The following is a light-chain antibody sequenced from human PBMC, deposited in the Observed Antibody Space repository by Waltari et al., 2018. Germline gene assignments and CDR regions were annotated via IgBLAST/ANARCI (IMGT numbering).Light chain of an antibody. CDR2: EVT. V-gene: IGLV2-18*02. CDR1: SSDVGYYNR. CDR3: SSYTTSNTFV. Sequence: QSALTQPPSVSGSPGQSVTISCTGTSSDVGYYNRFSWYKQSPGTAPKVLIYEVTYRPSGVPDRFSASRSGNTASLTISGLQAEDEADYYCSSYTTSNTFVFGGGTKLTVL. J-gene: IGLJ3*02.